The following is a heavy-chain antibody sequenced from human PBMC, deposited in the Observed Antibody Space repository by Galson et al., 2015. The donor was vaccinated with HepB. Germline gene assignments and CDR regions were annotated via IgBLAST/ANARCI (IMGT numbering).Heavy chain of an antibody. Sequence: SLRLSCAASGFAFSTYSMNWVRQAPGKGLEWVSSISSRSSYIYYAESVKGRFTISRDNAKNSLYLQVNSLRAEDTAVYYCARADSDISGYSVIYAFDMWGQGTMVTVSS. CDR1: GFAFSTYS. J-gene: IGHJ3*02. V-gene: IGHV3-21*01. D-gene: IGHD3-22*01. CDR3: ARADSDISGYSVIYAFDM. CDR2: ISSRSSYI.